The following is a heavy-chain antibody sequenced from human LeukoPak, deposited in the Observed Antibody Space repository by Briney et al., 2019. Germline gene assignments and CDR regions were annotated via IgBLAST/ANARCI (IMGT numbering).Heavy chain of an antibody. CDR3: VRDPFAMIVVVSGMDV. D-gene: IGHD3-22*01. J-gene: IGHJ6*02. V-gene: IGHV1-2*02. CDR2: INPNSGGT. CDR1: GYTFTGYY. Sequence: GASVKVSCKASGYTFTGYYMHWVRQAPGQGLEWMGWINPNSGGTNYAQKFQGRVTMTRDTSISTAYMELSRLRSDDTAVYYCVRDPFAMIVVVSGMDVWGQGTTVTVSS.